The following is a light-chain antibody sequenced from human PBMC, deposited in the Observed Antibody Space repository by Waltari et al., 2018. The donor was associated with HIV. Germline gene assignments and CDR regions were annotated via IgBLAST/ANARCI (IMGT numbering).Light chain of an antibody. CDR3: SSYRSSSTWV. CDR2: DVS. J-gene: IGLJ3*02. Sequence: QSALTQPASVSGSPGQSITISCTGTSSDVGGYNYVSWYQQHPGKAPKLMIYDVSNRPSGVSNRFSGSKSGNPSSLTISGLQAEDEADYYCSSYRSSSTWVFGGGTKLTVL. V-gene: IGLV2-14*03. CDR1: SSDVGGYNY.